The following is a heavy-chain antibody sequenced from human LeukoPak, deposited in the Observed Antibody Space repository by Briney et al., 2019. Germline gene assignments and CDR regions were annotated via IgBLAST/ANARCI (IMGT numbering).Heavy chain of an antibody. CDR3: ARGITGTTMNWFDP. V-gene: IGHV4-59*08. CDR1: GGSISGYY. J-gene: IGHJ5*02. D-gene: IGHD1-7*01. CDR2: IYYSGSGST. Sequence: PSETLSLTCTVSGGSISGYYWSWIRQPPGKGLEWIGYIYYSGSGSTNYNPSLMSRVTISVDTSKNQFSLKLSSVTAADTAVYYCARGITGTTMNWFDPWGQGTLVTVSS.